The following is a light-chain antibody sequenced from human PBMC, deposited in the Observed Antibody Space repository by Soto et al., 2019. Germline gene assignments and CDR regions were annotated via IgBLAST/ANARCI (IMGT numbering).Light chain of an antibody. V-gene: IGKV1-8*01. Sequence: AIRMTQSPSSFSASTGDRVTISCPASQGISSYLAWYQQKPGQAPKLVIYAASTLQSGVPSRSSGSGSGTDFTLTISWLQSEDFATYYCQKYYSYPQTFRQGTKVEIK. J-gene: IGKJ1*01. CDR2: AAS. CDR3: QKYYSYPQT. CDR1: QGISSY.